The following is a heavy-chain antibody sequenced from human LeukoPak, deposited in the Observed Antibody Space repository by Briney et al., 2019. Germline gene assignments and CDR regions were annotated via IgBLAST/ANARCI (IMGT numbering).Heavy chain of an antibody. J-gene: IGHJ4*02. CDR1: GGTFSSYA. V-gene: IGHV1-18*01. D-gene: IGHD3-10*01. Sequence: SVKVSCKASGGTFSSYAISWGRQAPGQGLEWMGWISAYNGNTNYAQKLQGRVTMTTDTSTSTAYMELTRLRSDDTGVYYCARIGLHRGVIILWGQGTLVTVSS. CDR3: ARIGLHRGVIIL. CDR2: ISAYNGNT.